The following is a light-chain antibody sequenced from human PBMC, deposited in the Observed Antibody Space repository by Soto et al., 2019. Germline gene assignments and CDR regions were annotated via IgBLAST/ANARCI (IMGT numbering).Light chain of an antibody. CDR1: QDISSY. Sequence: DIPLTQSPSFVSASVGDRVTITCRASQDISSYLAWYQQKPGKAPKVLIHGASVLESGVPSRFSGSGSGTHFTLTISNLQPEDFATYYCQHLNSWPPITFGQGTRLDFK. CDR2: GAS. V-gene: IGKV1-9*01. J-gene: IGKJ5*01. CDR3: QHLNSWPPIT.